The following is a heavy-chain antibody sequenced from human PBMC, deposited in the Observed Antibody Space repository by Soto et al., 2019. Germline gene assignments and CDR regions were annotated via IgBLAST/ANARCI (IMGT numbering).Heavy chain of an antibody. V-gene: IGHV1-69*02. D-gene: IGHD2-8*02. Sequence: QVQLVQSGAEVKKPGSSVKVSCKASGGTFSRYTFTWVRQAPGQGLEWMGRIIPIVDIPNYAQKFQGRVTITADKSTSTAYMELGRLTSDDTAVYYCASHFTGVLVRGTSPPGGDNFGWDVWGQGTTVSVS. J-gene: IGHJ6*02. CDR1: GGTFSRYT. CDR2: IIPIVDIP. CDR3: ASHFTGVLVRGTSPPGGDNFGWDV.